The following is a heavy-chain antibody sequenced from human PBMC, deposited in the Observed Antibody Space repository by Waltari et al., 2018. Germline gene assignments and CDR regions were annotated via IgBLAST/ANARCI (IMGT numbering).Heavy chain of an antibody. V-gene: IGHV4-59*08. CDR3: ARGGCSSTSCYWGSAGMDV. CDR1: GGPISSYY. CDR2: IYSSGST. J-gene: IGHJ6*02. D-gene: IGHD2-2*01. Sequence: QVQLQESGPGLVTPSETLSLTCTVSGGPISSYYWSWIRQPPGKGLEWIGYIYSSGSTNYNPSLKSRVTISVDTSKNQFSLKLSSVTAADTAVYYCARGGCSSTSCYWGSAGMDVWGQGTTVTVSS.